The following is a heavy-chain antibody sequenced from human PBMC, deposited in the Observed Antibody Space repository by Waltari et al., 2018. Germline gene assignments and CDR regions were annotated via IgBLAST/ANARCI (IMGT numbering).Heavy chain of an antibody. CDR2: INVGNGNT. Sequence: QVQLVQSGAEVKKPGASVKVSCKASGYTFTSYAMHWVRQAPGQRLEWMGWINVGNGNTKYSQKFQGRVTITRDTSASTAYMELSSLRSEDTAVYYCATYCSSTSCGFDYWGQGTLVTVSS. V-gene: IGHV1-3*01. CDR1: GYTFTSYA. CDR3: ATYCSSTSCGFDY. D-gene: IGHD2-2*01. J-gene: IGHJ4*02.